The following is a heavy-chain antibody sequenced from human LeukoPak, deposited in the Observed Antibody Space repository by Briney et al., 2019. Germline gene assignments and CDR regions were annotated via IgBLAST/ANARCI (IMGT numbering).Heavy chain of an antibody. V-gene: IGHV1-2*02. D-gene: IGHD2-2*01. CDR3: ARDGLYCSSTSCYLLGYMDV. J-gene: IGHJ6*03. Sequence: GASVKVSCKASGYTFTGYYMHWVRQAPGQGLEWMGWINPNSGGTNYAQKFQGRVTMTRDTSISTAYMELSRLRSDDTAVYYCARDGLYCSSTSCYLLGYMDVWGKGTTVIVSS. CDR2: INPNSGGT. CDR1: GYTFTGYY.